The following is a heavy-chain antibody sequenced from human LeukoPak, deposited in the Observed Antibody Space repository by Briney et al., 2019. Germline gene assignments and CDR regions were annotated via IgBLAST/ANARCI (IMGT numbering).Heavy chain of an antibody. D-gene: IGHD3-10*01. CDR1: GYSFTSYR. J-gene: IGHJ4*02. V-gene: IGHV5-51*01. CDR2: ICPGDSDS. Sequence: GESLKISCKGSGYSFTSYRIGWVRQMPGKGLEWMGTICPGDSDSRYSPSFEGQVTISADKSISTAYLQWSSLKSSDTAMYYCARQWADGSGSYYFYWGQGTLVTVSS. CDR3: ARQWADGSGSYYFY.